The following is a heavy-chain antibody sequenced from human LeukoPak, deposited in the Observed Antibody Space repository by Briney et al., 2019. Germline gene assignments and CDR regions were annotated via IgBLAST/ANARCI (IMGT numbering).Heavy chain of an antibody. Sequence: SETLSLTCTVSGGSISNYNWSWIRQPPGKELEWIGYISYSGSTNYNPSLTSRVTISVDTSKNQFSLNLSSVTAADTAVYYCARPSRTGSGWDAFDIWGQGTMVTVSS. CDR3: ARPSRTGSGWDAFDI. CDR2: ISYSGST. V-gene: IGHV4-59*08. CDR1: GGSISNYN. J-gene: IGHJ3*02. D-gene: IGHD3-22*01.